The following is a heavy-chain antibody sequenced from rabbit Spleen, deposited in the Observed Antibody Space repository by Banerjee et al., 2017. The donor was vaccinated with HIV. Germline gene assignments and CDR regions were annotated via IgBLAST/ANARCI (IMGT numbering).Heavy chain of an antibody. CDR2: MNTNSGNT. J-gene: IGHJ3*01. CDR3: ARDEASYGITRLDL. V-gene: IGHV1S45*01. D-gene: IGHD6-1*01. Sequence: QEQLVESGGGLVQPEGSLTLTCKASGFSFSDRDVMCWVRQAPGKGLEWIGCMNTNSGNTVYATWAKGRFPISRTSSTTVALQMTSLTAADTATYFCARDEASYGITRLDLWGPGTLVTVS. CDR1: GFSFSDRDV.